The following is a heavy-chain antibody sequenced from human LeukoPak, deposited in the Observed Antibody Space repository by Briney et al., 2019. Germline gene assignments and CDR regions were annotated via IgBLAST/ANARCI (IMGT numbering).Heavy chain of an antibody. CDR2: INHSGST. Sequence: PSETLSLTCAVYGGSFSGYYWSWIRQPPGKGLEWIGEINHSGSTNYNPSLKSRVTISVDTSKNQFSLKLSSVTAADTAVYYCARGPPSYDYVWGSYRPGGFYGMDVWGQGTTVTVSS. D-gene: IGHD3-16*02. CDR3: ARGPPSYDYVWGSYRPGGFYGMDV. J-gene: IGHJ6*02. CDR1: GGSFSGYY. V-gene: IGHV4-34*01.